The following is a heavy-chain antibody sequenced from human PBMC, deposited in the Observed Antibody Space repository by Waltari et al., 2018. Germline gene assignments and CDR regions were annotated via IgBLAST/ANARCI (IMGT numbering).Heavy chain of an antibody. V-gene: IGHV4-39*01. Sequence: QLQLQESGPGLVKPSETLSLTCTVSGGSISSSSYYWGWIRQPPGKGLEWIGSIYYSGSTYYNPSLKSRVTISVDTSKNQFSLKLSSVTAADTAVYYCATLGGNSGAYFDYWGQGTLVTVSS. CDR2: IYYSGST. D-gene: IGHD2-21*02. CDR3: ATLGGNSGAYFDY. CDR1: GGSISSSSYY. J-gene: IGHJ4*02.